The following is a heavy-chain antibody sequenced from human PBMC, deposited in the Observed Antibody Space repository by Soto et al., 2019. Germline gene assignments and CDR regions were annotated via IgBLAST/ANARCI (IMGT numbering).Heavy chain of an antibody. J-gene: IGHJ4*02. D-gene: IGHD6-19*01. CDR2: TYYRSKWYT. CDR1: GDSVSSNSAA. CDR3: ARLAPGGSGGGGDY. Sequence: SQTLSLTCAISGDSVSSNSAAWNWIRLSPSRGLEWLGRTYYRSKWYTDYAVSVRSRITINPDTSKNHFSLQLNSVTPDDTAVYYCARLAPGGSGGGGDYWGQGTLVTVSS. V-gene: IGHV6-1*01.